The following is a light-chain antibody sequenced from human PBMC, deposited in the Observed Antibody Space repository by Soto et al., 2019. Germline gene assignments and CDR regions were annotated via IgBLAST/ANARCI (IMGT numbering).Light chain of an antibody. CDR2: WAS. J-gene: IGKJ2*01. CDR3: LQYYNSYT. Sequence: DIVMTQSPDSLAVSLGERATINCKSSQNILYSPNNKNYLAWYQQKPGQPPKLLIYWASTRQSGVPDLFSGSGFGTDFTLTISSLQAEGVTVYYCLQYYNSYTFGQGTKLEIK. V-gene: IGKV4-1*01. CDR1: QNILYSPNNKNY.